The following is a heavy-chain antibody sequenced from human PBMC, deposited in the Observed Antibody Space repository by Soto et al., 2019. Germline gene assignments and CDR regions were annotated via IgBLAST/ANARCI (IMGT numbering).Heavy chain of an antibody. Sequence: GGSLRLCCAASGFTFSGYAMHWVRQAPGKGLEWVAVISYDGSNKYYADSVKGRFTISRDNSKNTLYLQMNSLRVDDTAIYYCAKDQYSGSPGKPDYWGQGTLVTVSS. J-gene: IGHJ4*02. V-gene: IGHV3-30-3*01. CDR1: GFTFSGYA. CDR2: ISYDGSNK. D-gene: IGHD1-26*01. CDR3: AKDQYSGSPGKPDY.